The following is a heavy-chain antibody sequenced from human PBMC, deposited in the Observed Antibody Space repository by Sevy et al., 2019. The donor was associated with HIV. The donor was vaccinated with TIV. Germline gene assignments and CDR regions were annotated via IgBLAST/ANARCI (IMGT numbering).Heavy chain of an antibody. CDR3: AGENAWGRGYS. V-gene: IGHV4-59*08. CDR1: GGSITSLY. J-gene: IGHJ4*02. CDR2: IYYNGAI. D-gene: IGHD1-26*01. Sequence: SETLSLTCTVSGGSITSLYWNWIRQPPGKGLEWIANIYYNGAINYNPSLKSRVTLSLDTSKNQFSLRLSSVTAADTAMYHCAGENAWGRGYSWGQGTLVTVSS.